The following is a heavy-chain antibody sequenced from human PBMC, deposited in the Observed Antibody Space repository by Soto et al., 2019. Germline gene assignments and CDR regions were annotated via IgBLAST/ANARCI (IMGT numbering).Heavy chain of an antibody. CDR2: IHYSGIS. D-gene: IGHD3-3*01. CDR1: GGSVSSGGYY. Sequence: QLQLQESGPGLVKPSETLSLICNVSGGSVSSGGYYWARIRQPPGKGLEWIASIHYSGISYYNPSLKSKLLISLDTSKNQFSLNLNSVTAADTAVYYCARGNWNFDSWGQGTLVTVSS. J-gene: IGHJ4*02. CDR3: ARGNWNFDS. V-gene: IGHV4-39*01.